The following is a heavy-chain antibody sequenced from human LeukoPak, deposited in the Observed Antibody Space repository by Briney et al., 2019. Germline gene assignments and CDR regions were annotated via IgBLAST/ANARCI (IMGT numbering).Heavy chain of an antibody. CDR3: ARDRGFDI. Sequence: SETVSLTCAVYGGSFSGYYWSWIRQPPGKGLEWIGEINHSGSTNYNPSLKSRVTISVDKSKNQFSLKLSSVTAADTAVYYCARDRGFDIWGQGTMVTVSS. V-gene: IGHV4-34*01. CDR2: INHSGST. CDR1: GGSFSGYY. J-gene: IGHJ3*02.